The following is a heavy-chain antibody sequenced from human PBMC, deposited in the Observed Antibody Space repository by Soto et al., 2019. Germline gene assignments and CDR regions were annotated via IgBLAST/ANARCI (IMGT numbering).Heavy chain of an antibody. CDR3: ARVRVYYYDSSRGYYYGMDV. CDR1: GGTFSSYA. D-gene: IGHD3-22*01. J-gene: IGHJ6*02. Sequence: QVQLVQSGAEVKKPGSSVKVSCKASGGTFSSYAISWVRQAPGQGLEWMGGIIPIFGTANYAQKFQGRVTITADESTSTAYMELSSLRSEDTAVYYCARVRVYYYDSSRGYYYGMDVWGQGTTVTVSS. V-gene: IGHV1-69*12. CDR2: IIPIFGTA.